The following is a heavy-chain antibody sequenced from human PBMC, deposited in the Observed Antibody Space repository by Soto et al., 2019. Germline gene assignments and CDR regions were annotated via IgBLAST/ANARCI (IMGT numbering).Heavy chain of an antibody. Sequence: EVQLLESGGGLVQPGGSLRLSCAASGFTLNNYAMNWVRQAPGKGLEWVSTISGSAGTTYYADSVKGRFTISRANSKNTLVSQKKMLIPDDTAVDYCAAFVGSMCTGYYTDGMDVLCHG. J-gene: IGHJ6*02. V-gene: IGHV3-23*01. CDR1: GFTLNNYA. CDR3: AAFVGSMCTGYYTDGMDV. D-gene: IGHD3-22*01. CDR2: ISGSAGTT.